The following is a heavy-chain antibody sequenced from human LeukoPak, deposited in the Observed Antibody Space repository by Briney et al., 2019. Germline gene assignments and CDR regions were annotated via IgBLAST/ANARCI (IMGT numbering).Heavy chain of an antibody. V-gene: IGHV4-59*01. CDR1: GGSISSYY. D-gene: IGHD3-22*01. Sequence: SETLSLTCTVSGGSISSYYWSWIRQPPGKGLEWIGYIYYSGSTNSNPSFKSRVTISVDTSKNQFSLKLSSVTAADTAVYYCARHYYYDRGGLFHYWGQGTLVTVSS. CDR2: IYYSGST. J-gene: IGHJ4*02. CDR3: ARHYYYDRGGLFHY.